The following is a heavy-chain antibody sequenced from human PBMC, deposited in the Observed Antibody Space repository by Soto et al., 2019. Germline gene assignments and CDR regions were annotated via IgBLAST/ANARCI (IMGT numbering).Heavy chain of an antibody. J-gene: IGHJ5*02. CDR2: IYYSGST. V-gene: IGHV4-59*01. D-gene: IGHD4-17*01. CDR3: ARSYGDYDPRNWFDP. Sequence: SETLSLTCTVSGGSISSYYWSWIRQPPGKGLEWIGYIYYSGSTNYNPSLKSRVTISVDTSKNQFSLKLSSVTAADTAVYYCARSYGDYDPRNWFDPWGQGTLVTVS. CDR1: GGSISSYY.